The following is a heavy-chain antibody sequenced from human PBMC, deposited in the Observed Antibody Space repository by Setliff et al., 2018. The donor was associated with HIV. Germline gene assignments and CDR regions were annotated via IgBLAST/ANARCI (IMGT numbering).Heavy chain of an antibody. D-gene: IGHD7-27*01. CDR3: ASTSMGMTRKPIWYYHMDV. V-gene: IGHV4-59*11. CDR1: GGSIENLY. Sequence: SETLSLTCTVSGGSIENLYWTWIRQPSGRGLEWIGYVYSTGSTKYNPSLKSRATMSDDTSKNQISLTLTSVSAADTAVYYCASTSMGMTRKPIWYYHMDVWGHGIMVTVSS. CDR2: VYSTGST. J-gene: IGHJ6*03.